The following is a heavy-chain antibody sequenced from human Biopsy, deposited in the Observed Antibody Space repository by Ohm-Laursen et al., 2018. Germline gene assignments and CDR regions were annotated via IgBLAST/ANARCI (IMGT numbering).Heavy chain of an antibody. CDR2: INPGGNST. CDR3: TRGGYYYDSLAYYYWFDP. Sequence: SSVKVSRHVSGYTFTIYYIHWVRQAPGHGLEWMGIINPGGNSTAYTQNFQGRVTMTWDTSISTAYVDLSSLRSDDTAVYYCTRGGYYYDSLAYYYWFDPWGQGTLVTVSS. D-gene: IGHD3-22*01. CDR1: GYTFTIYY. V-gene: IGHV1-46*01. J-gene: IGHJ5*02.